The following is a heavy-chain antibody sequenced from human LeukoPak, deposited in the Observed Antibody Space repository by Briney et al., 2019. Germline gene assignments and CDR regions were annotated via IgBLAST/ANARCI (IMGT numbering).Heavy chain of an antibody. CDR2: ISSSSSTI. D-gene: IGHD3-10*01. J-gene: IGHJ3*02. V-gene: IGHV3-48*04. Sequence: GGSLRLSCAASGFTFSSYSMNWVRQAPGKGLEWVSYISSSSSTIYYADSVKGRFTISRDNAENSLYLQMNSLRAEDTAVYYCARPRGGDPLDAFDIWGQGTMVTVSS. CDR1: GFTFSSYS. CDR3: ARPRGGDPLDAFDI.